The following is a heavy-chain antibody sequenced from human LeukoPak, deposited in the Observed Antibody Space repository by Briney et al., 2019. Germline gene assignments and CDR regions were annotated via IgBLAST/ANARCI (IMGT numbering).Heavy chain of an antibody. CDR2: IYSGGST. Sequence: GGSLRLSCAASGFTFSSYAMSWVRQAPGKGLEWVSVIYSGGSTYYADSVKGRFTISRDNSKNTLYLQMNSLRAEDTAVYYCARGEYEFDYWGQGTLVTVSS. CDR3: ARGEYEFDY. D-gene: IGHD2/OR15-2a*01. CDR1: GFTFSSYA. J-gene: IGHJ4*02. V-gene: IGHV3-53*01.